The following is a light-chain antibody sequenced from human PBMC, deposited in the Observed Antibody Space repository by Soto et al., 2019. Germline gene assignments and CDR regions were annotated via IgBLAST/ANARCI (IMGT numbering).Light chain of an antibody. Sequence: EIVLTQSPGTLSSSPGERATLSCRASQSVSSSHLAWYQQKPGQAPRLLIYGASSRATGIPDRFSGSGSGTDFTLTISSLQSEDFAVYYCQQYNNWPRTFGQGTRVEI. CDR3: QQYNNWPRT. CDR1: QSVSSSH. J-gene: IGKJ1*01. V-gene: IGKV3-20*01. CDR2: GAS.